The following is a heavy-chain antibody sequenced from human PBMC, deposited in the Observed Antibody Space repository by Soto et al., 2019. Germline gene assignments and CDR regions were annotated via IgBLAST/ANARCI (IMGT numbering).Heavy chain of an antibody. V-gene: IGHV4-39*01. D-gene: IGHD4-17*01. CDR3: ARRGGCRTTVDDAFDI. Sequence: QLQLQESGPGLVKPSETLSLTCTVSGGSISSSSYYWGWIRQPPGKGLEWIGSIYYSGSTYYNPSLKSRVTISVDTSKNQFSLKLSSVTAADTTVYYCARRGGCRTTVDDAFDIWGQGTMVTVSS. CDR2: IYYSGST. CDR1: GGSISSSSYY. J-gene: IGHJ3*02.